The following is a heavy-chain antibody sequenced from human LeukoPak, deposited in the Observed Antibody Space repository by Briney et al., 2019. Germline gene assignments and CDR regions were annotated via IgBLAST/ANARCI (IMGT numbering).Heavy chain of an antibody. CDR1: GFTFSSYW. CDR2: INSDGSST. J-gene: IGHJ4*02. Sequence: GGSLRLSCAASGFTFSSYWMHWVRQAPGKGLVWVSRINSDGSSTSYADSVKGRFTISRDNAKNPLYLQMNSLRAEDTAVYYCVRDPQLWVPFDYWGQGTLVTVSS. CDR3: VRDPQLWVPFDY. V-gene: IGHV3-74*01. D-gene: IGHD5-18*01.